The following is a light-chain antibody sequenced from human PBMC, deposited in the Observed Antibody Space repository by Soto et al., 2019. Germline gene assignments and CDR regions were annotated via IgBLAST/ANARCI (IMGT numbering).Light chain of an antibody. CDR3: QQYDKWPPLT. CDR2: GAS. V-gene: IGKV3-15*01. J-gene: IGKJ4*01. Sequence: DIVMTQSPATLSVSPGGRATLSCRASQSVSSNLAWYQQKPGQAPRLLIYGASTRATGIPARFSGRGSGTEFTLARSSLQSEDFAVYYCQQYDKWPPLTFGGGTKGEIK. CDR1: QSVSSN.